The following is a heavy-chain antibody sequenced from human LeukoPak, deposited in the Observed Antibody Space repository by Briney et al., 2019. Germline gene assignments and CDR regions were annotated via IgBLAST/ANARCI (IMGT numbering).Heavy chain of an antibody. CDR1: GDSITSSSYY. Sequence: PSETLSLTCTVSGDSITSSSYYWGWIRQPPGKGLEWIGSIYYTGSTYYNPSLKSRVTISVDTSKNQFSLKLTSVTAADTAVYYCARGDVGTTAVPFDPWGQGTLVTVSS. CDR2: IYYTGST. J-gene: IGHJ5*02. V-gene: IGHV4-39*01. D-gene: IGHD1-26*01. CDR3: ARGDVGTTAVPFDP.